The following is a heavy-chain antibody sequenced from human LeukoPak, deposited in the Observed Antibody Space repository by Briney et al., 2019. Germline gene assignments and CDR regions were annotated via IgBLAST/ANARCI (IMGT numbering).Heavy chain of an antibody. Sequence: GGSLRLSCAASGFTFSSYWMSWVRQAPGKGLEWVANIKQDGSEKYYVDSVKGRFTISRDNAKNSLYLQMNSLRAEDTAVYYCARDPGGYSSSWYEPGYWGLGTLVTVSS. CDR3: ARDPGGYSSSWYEPGY. CDR2: IKQDGSEK. J-gene: IGHJ4*02. CDR1: GFTFSSYW. D-gene: IGHD6-13*01. V-gene: IGHV3-7*03.